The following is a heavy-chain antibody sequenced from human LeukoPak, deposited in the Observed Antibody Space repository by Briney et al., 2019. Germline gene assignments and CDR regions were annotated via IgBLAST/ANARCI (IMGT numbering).Heavy chain of an antibody. CDR1: GFIVSNNY. J-gene: IGHJ4*02. V-gene: IGHV3-53*01. CDR3: ARGCYYERSGYCPFDY. D-gene: IGHD3-22*01. Sequence: PGGSLRLSCAASGFIVSNNYVNWVRQAPGKGLEWVSIIYSGGGTYYADSVKGRFTISRDNSKSTLYLQMNSLRADDTAVYYCARGCYYERSGYCPFDYWGPGTLVTVSS. CDR2: IYSGGGT.